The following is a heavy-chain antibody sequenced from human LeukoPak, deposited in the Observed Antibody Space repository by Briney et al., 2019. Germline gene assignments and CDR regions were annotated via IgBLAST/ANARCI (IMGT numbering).Heavy chain of an antibody. Sequence: GGSLRLSCAASGFTFDDYAMHWVRQAPGKGLEWVSLIRWDGATTYYADSVKGRFTISRDNSKNSLYLQMNSLRAEDTALHYCAKSSGSYFKYIDYWGQGTLVTVSS. D-gene: IGHD1-26*01. CDR1: GFTFDDYA. CDR3: AKSSGSYFKYIDY. CDR2: IRWDGATT. V-gene: IGHV3-43D*03. J-gene: IGHJ4*02.